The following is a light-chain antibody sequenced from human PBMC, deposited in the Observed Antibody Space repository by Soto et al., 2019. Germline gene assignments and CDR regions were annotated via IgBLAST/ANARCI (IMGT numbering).Light chain of an antibody. CDR1: SSNIGGNY. J-gene: IGLJ2*01. CDR2: MNN. V-gene: IGLV1-47*01. CDR3: AAWDDILTGPI. Sequence: SVLTQPPSASGTPGQRVTISCSGSSSNIGGNYVYWYQQFPGTAPKLLIYMNNQRPSGVPDRFSGSKSGTSASLAISGLRSEDGADYYCAAWDDILTGPIFGGGTQLTVL.